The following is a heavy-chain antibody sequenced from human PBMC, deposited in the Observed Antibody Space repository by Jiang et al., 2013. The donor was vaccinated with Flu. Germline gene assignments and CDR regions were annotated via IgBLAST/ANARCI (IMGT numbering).Heavy chain of an antibody. CDR1: GFTFSSYA. CDR3: ARAPGRGYSYGLELDY. V-gene: IGHV3-30-3*01. D-gene: IGHD5-18*01. Sequence: SLRLSCAASGFTFSSYAMHWVRQAPGKGLEWVAVISYDGGNKYYADSVKGRFTISRDNSKNTLYLQMNSLRAEDTAVYYCARAPGRGYSYGLELDYWGQGTLVTVSS. CDR2: ISYDGGNK. J-gene: IGHJ4*02.